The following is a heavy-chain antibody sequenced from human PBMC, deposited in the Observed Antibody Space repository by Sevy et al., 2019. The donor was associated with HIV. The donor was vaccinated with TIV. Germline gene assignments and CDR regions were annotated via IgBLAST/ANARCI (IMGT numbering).Heavy chain of an antibody. Sequence: GGSLRLSCAASGFTFNTHAMSWVRQAPGKGLEWVSLISGPGISTYYADSVKGRFTISRDNSKNTLYLQMNNLREDDTAVYYCAKALNPALESMIEVVLRTLKGLDVWGQGTTVTVSS. V-gene: IGHV3-23*01. CDR1: GFTFNTHA. D-gene: IGHD3-22*01. J-gene: IGHJ3*01. CDR3: AKALNPALESMIEVVLRTLKGLDV. CDR2: ISGPGIST.